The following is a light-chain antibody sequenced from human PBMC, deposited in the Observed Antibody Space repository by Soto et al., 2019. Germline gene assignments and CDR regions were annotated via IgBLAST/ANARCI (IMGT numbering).Light chain of an antibody. Sequence: ETMMTQSPDTLSVSLGERATLSCRASQSVSNNYLAWYQQKPGQXPRLLIYGASSRATGIPDRFSGSGSGTDLTITISRLEPEDFEVYYCQRYGSSLWTFGQGTKVDIK. CDR1: QSVSNNY. V-gene: IGKV3-20*01. CDR3: QRYGSSLWT. J-gene: IGKJ1*01. CDR2: GAS.